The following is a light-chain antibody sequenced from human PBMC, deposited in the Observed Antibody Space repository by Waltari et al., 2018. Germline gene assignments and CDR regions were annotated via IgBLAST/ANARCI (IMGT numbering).Light chain of an antibody. CDR2: DVN. J-gene: IGLJ2*01. CDR3: CSYAGTSSLT. Sequence: QSALTQPRSVSGSPGQPASIPCTGTSRDVGGYNYVAWYRQHPGNAPTMIIFDVNKRPSGVPDRFSVSKSGNTASLTISGLQAEDEADYYCCSYAGTSSLTFGGGTQLTVL. CDR1: SRDVGGYNY. V-gene: IGLV2-11*01.